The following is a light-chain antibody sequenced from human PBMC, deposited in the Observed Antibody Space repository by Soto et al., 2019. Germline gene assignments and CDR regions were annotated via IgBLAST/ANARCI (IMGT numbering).Light chain of an antibody. V-gene: IGLV2-14*01. CDR2: EVS. CDR3: ASYTSSSTSLI. Sequence: QSALTQPASVSGSPGQSITISCTGTSSDVGGYKYVSWYQQHPDKAPKLIIFEVSNRPSGISSRFSGSKSGNTASLTISGLHAEDEADYYCASYTSSSTSLIFGRGTKLTVL. CDR1: SSDVGGYKY. J-gene: IGLJ2*01.